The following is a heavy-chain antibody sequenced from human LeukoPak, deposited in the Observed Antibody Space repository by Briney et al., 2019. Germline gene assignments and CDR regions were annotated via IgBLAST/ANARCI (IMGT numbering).Heavy chain of an antibody. CDR3: ARDIVVVPATFDY. J-gene: IGHJ4*02. CDR1: GFTFSSYA. Sequence: WSLSLSCAASGFTFSSYAMSWVRPAPGKGLEWVANINQDGGEKFYVDSVKGRFTISRDNAKNSLYLQMNSLRAEDTAMYYCARDIVVVPATFDYWGQGTLVSVSS. CDR2: INQDGGEK. V-gene: IGHV3-7*01. D-gene: IGHD2-2*01.